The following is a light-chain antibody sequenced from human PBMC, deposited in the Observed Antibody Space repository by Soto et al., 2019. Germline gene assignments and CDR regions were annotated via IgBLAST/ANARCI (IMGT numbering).Light chain of an antibody. J-gene: IGKJ5*01. Sequence: DIQMTQSPSSLSASVGDRVTITCRASQSISSYLNWYQQKPGKAPKLLIYAASSLQSGVPSRFSGSGSGTDFTLTISSLQQEDYATYYCQQSYSTPQITFGQGTRLEIK. CDR1: QSISSY. CDR3: QQSYSTPQIT. V-gene: IGKV1-39*01. CDR2: AAS.